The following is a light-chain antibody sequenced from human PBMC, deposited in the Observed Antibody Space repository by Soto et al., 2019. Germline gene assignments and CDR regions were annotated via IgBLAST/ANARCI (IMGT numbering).Light chain of an antibody. V-gene: IGLV2-14*03. CDR2: DVS. J-gene: IGLJ1*01. CDR3: SSYTTCNIRQLV. Sequence: QSALTQPASVSGSPGQSITISCTGTSSDVGGYNYVSWYQHHPGKAPKLMIYDVSNRPSGVSNRFSGSKSGNTASLTISGLQPEDEADYYCSSYTTCNIRQLVFVTRTKVPVL. CDR1: SSDVGGYNY.